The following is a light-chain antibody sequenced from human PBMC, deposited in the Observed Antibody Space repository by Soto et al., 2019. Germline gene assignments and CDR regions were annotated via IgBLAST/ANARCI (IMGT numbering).Light chain of an antibody. CDR2: AAS. CDR1: QGINSN. V-gene: IGKV1-39*01. CDR3: QQSYSSPLT. Sequence: IHMTHSPSSLSAAVIYRVTITFLSSQGINSNLNWYQQKPGKAPKLLIYAASSLQSDVPSRFSGSGSGTDFTLTISSLRPDDFATYYCQQSYSSPLTFGGGTKV. J-gene: IGKJ4*01.